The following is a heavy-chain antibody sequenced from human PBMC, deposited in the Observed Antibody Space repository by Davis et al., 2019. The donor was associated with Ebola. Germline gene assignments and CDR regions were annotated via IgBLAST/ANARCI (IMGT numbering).Heavy chain of an antibody. V-gene: IGHV3-23*01. Sequence: PGGSLRLSCVASGFSFGSYAMSWVRQVPGKGLEWVSGISGTGGAKFSADSVKGRFTISSDNSQSTVYLQMNRLRVEDTAVYYCARGPRITMVQGVINFWGQGTLVSVSS. CDR3: ARGPRITMVQGVINF. D-gene: IGHD3-10*01. CDR2: ISGTGGAK. CDR1: GFSFGSYA. J-gene: IGHJ4*02.